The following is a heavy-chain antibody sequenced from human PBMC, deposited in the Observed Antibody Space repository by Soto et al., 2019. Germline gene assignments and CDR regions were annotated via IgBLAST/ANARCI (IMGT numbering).Heavy chain of an antibody. D-gene: IGHD4-17*01. CDR1: GYTLTELS. CDR3: ATGGDYLDAFDL. CDR2: FDPEDGET. J-gene: IGHJ3*01. V-gene: IGHV1-24*01. Sequence: QVQLVQSGAEVKKPGASVKVSCKVSGYTLTELSMHWVRQAPGKGLEWMGSFDPEDGETIYAQKFLGRVTMTEDTSTDTAYMELSSLRSEDTAVYYCATGGDYLDAFDLWGQGTMVTVSS.